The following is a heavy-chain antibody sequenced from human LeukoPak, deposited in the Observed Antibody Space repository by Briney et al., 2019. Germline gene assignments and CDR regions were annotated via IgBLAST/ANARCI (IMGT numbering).Heavy chain of an antibody. CDR2: IHPVDSHT. D-gene: IGHD6-13*01. J-gene: IGHJ1*01. Sequence: GESLKISCKSYGFSFTSYWIGWVRQMPGKGLEWMGIIHPVDSHTRYSPSFQGQVSIPADKSISTAYLQWSSLKASDTAMYYCARAVCSSSCPEYFQHWGQGTLVTVSS. CDR1: GFSFTSYW. CDR3: ARAVCSSSCPEYFQH. V-gene: IGHV5-51*01.